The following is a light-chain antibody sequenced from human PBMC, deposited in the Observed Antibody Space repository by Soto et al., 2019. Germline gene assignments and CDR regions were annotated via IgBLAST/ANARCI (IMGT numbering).Light chain of an antibody. Sequence: QSALTQPASVSGSPGQSITMSCTGTGSDVGAYNYVSWYQQHPGRAPKLMIFEVTNRPSGISNRLSGSKSGNTASLTISGLQPEDEAHYYCASFTTSNHVVFGGGTKVTVL. CDR2: EVT. CDR1: GSDVGAYNY. J-gene: IGLJ2*01. CDR3: ASFTTSNHVV. V-gene: IGLV2-14*01.